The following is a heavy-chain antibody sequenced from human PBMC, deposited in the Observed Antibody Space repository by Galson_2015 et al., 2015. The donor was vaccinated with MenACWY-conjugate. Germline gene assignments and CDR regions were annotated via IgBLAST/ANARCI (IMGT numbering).Heavy chain of an antibody. J-gene: IGHJ3*02. D-gene: IGHD5-12*01. Sequence: CAISGDSVSSNSAAWNWIRQSPSRGLKWLGRTYYRSKWYNDYAVSVKSRITINPDTSKNQFSLQLNSVTPEDTAVYYCARDVDIVATGAFDIWGQGTMVTVSS. V-gene: IGHV6-1*01. CDR3: ARDVDIVATGAFDI. CDR2: TYYRSKWYN. CDR1: GDSVSSNSAA.